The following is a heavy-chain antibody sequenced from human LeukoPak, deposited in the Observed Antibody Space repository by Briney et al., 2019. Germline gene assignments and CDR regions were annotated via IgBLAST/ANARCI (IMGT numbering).Heavy chain of an antibody. J-gene: IGHJ4*02. CDR3: GSYGDVWSGVK. CDR1: GVTLSCYV. D-gene: IGHD3-3*01. CDR2: ISNSGVTT. Sequence: GGSLRLSCAASGVTLSCYVMSWGGQAPAKLLQWVARISNSGVTTDYADSVKGRFTISRDNPKNTLYLQMTRLRVEDTAVYYCGSYGDVWSGVKGGQGTLVTVSS. V-gene: IGHV3-23*01.